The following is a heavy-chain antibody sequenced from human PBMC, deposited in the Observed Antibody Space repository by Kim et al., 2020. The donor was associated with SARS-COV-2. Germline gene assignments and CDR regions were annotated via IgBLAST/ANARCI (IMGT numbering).Heavy chain of an antibody. CDR3: AKEPYYYDSSGNFDL. J-gene: IGHJ2*01. V-gene: IGHV3-23*01. Sequence: ESRKGRLTISRDNSKNKLYLQMNSLRAEDTAVYYCAKEPYYYDSSGNFDLWGRGTLVTVSS. D-gene: IGHD3-22*01.